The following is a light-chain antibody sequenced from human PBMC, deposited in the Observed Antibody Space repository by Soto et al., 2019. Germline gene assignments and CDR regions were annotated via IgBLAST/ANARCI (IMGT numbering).Light chain of an antibody. CDR1: QSVSSN. J-gene: IGKJ1*01. CDR2: GAS. Sequence: EIVMTQAPATLSVSPGERATLSCRASQSVSSNLAWYQQKPCHAPRLLIYGASTRATVIPARFRDSGSGTEFTLTISSLQSEDFAVYYCQQYNNWRPPCTFGQGTKVEI. V-gene: IGKV3-15*01. CDR3: QQYNNWRPPCT.